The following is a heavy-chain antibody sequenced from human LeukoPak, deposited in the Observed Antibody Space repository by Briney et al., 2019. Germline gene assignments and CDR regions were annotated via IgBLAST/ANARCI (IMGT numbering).Heavy chain of an antibody. V-gene: IGHV3-21*01. CDR3: ARAKGYDILTGFNYYYGMDV. J-gene: IGHJ6*02. CDR2: ISSSSSYI. CDR1: GFTFSSYG. D-gene: IGHD3-9*01. Sequence: GGSLRLSCAASGFTFSSYGMHWVRQAPGKGLEWVSSISSSSSYIYYADSVKGRFTISRDNAKNSLYLQMNSLRAEDTAVYYCARAKGYDILTGFNYYYGMDVWGQGTTVTVSS.